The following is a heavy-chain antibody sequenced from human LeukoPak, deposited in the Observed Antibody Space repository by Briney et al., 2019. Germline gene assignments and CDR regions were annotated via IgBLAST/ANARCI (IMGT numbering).Heavy chain of an antibody. Sequence: GGSLRLSCAASGFTFSSYAMHWVRQAPGKGLEWVAVISYDGSNKYYADSVKGRFTISRDNSKNTLYLQMNSLRAEDTAVYYCARVYYDSSGYYYEEYFQHWGQGTLVTVSS. D-gene: IGHD3-22*01. CDR1: GFTFSSYA. CDR3: ARVYYDSSGYYYEEYFQH. CDR2: ISYDGSNK. V-gene: IGHV3-30-3*01. J-gene: IGHJ1*01.